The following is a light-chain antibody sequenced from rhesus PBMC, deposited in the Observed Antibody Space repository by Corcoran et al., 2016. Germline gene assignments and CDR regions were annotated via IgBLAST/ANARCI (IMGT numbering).Light chain of an antibody. CDR2: YIS. CDR1: QGISSY. V-gene: IGKV1-32*02. Sequence: DIQMSQSPSSLSASVGDRVTITCRASQGISSYLNWYQQKPGTAPKLLISYISSLPSGVPSRFSGNGSGTDFSLTISSLQPEDFSTYYWQQGESDPPTFGQGTKVEI. CDR3: QQGESDPPT. J-gene: IGKJ1*01.